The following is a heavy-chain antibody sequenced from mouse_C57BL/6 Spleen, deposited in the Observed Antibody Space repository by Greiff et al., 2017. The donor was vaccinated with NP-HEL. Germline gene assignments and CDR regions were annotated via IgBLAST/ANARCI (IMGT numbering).Heavy chain of an antibody. CDR2: IYPGDGDT. D-gene: IGHD1-1*01. CDR3: ARVYGSPLYYAMDY. V-gene: IGHV1-80*01. CDR1: GYAFSSYW. J-gene: IGHJ4*01. Sequence: QVQLKESGAELVKPGASVKISCKASGYAFSSYWMNWVKQRPGKGLEWIGQIYPGDGDTNYNGKFKGKATLTADKSSSTAYMQLSSLTSEDSAVYFCARVYGSPLYYAMDYWGQGTSVTVSS.